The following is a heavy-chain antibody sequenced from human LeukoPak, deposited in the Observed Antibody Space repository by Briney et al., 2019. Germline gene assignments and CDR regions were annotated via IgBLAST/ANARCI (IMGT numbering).Heavy chain of an antibody. J-gene: IGHJ4*02. CDR3: TRAGRSISMVFFV. V-gene: IGHV1-69*13. D-gene: IGHD2-8*01. CDR1: GDTFSTYA. CDR2: IIPVFDTT. Sequence: SLKVSCKASGDTFSTYAINWVRQAPGQGLEWMGQIIPVFDTTYYEQKMQGRVTITADQSTSTVYMELSNLRSDDTGVYYCTRAGRSISMVFFVWGQGTLVTVSS.